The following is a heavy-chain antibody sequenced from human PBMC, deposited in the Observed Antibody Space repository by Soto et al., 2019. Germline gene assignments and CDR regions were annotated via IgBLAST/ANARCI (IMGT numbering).Heavy chain of an antibody. D-gene: IGHD3-10*01. CDR2: TYPEDSQT. Sequence: GESLKISCKASGYSFTSYWIGWVRQISGKGLEWMGITYPEDSQTLYSPSFQGQVTISVDKSISTVYLQWSSLKASDTAMYYCARHGYYYGSGSYYRDIDYWGQGTLVTVSS. CDR1: GYSFTSYW. V-gene: IGHV5-51*01. CDR3: ARHGYYYGSGSYYRDIDY. J-gene: IGHJ4*02.